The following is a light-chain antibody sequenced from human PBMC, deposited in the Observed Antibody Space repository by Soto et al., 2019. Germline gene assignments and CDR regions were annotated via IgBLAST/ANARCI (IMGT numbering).Light chain of an antibody. V-gene: IGLV2-14*01. CDR3: GSYTSGSTVV. CDR2: DVS. J-gene: IGLJ2*01. CDR1: SSDVGGYNY. Sequence: QSALTQPASVSGSPGQSITISCTGTSSDVGGYNYVSWYQQHPGKAPKPVIFDVSNRPSGVSYRFSGSKSGNTASLTISGLQAEDEADYYCGSYTSGSTVVFGGGTKLTV.